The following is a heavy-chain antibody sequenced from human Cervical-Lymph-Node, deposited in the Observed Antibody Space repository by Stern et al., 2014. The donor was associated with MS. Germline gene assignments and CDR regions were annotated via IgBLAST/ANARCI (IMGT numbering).Heavy chain of an antibody. CDR2: INPNTGST. D-gene: IGHD6-19*01. J-gene: IGHJ4*02. CDR3: ARVQPKSSGWLPGDS. CDR1: GYSFTVYY. Sequence: QVQLVQSGAEVKKPGASVNVSCKASGYSFTVYYIHWVRQAPGQGLEWMGRINPNTGSTNYAQKFQGRVTLTRDTSINTAYMDLSNLASDDTAVYFCARVQPKSSGWLPGDSWGQGTLVTVSS. V-gene: IGHV1-2*06.